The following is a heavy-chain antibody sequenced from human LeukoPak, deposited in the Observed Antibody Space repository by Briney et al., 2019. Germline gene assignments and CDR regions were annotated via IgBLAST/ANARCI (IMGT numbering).Heavy chain of an antibody. Sequence: KPSETLSLTCNGSGGSLTSHYWSWVRQSPEQGLEGIGQIYHTGSTHSNHSLSSRFAISVDTSKNRFFLNVKSVTAADTAVYCAREGGGGVKYFFDFWGQGTLVIVSS. CDR2: IYHTGST. CDR1: GGSLTSHY. CDR3: AREGGGGVKYFFDF. J-gene: IGHJ4*02. D-gene: IGHD3-10*01. V-gene: IGHV4-59*11.